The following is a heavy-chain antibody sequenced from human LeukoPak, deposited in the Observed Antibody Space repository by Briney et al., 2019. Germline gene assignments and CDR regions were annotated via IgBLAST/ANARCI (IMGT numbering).Heavy chain of an antibody. J-gene: IGHJ6*02. D-gene: IGHD3-10*01. V-gene: IGHV4-4*07. Sequence: PSETLSLTCTVSGGSISSYYWSWIRQPAGKGLEWIGRIYTSGSTNYNPSLKSRVTMSVDTSKNQFSLKLSSVTAADTAVYYCARRMVRGVATFASMDVWGQGTTVTVSS. CDR2: IYTSGST. CDR3: ARRMVRGVATFASMDV. CDR1: GGSISSYY.